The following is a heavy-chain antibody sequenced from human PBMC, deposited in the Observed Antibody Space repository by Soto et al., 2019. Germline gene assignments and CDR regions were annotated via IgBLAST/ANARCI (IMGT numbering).Heavy chain of an antibody. CDR2: ISAYNGNT. V-gene: IGHV1-18*01. J-gene: IGHJ5*02. Sequence: ASVKVSCKASGYTFTSYGISWVRQAPGQGLGWMGWISAYNGNTNYAQKLQGRVTMTTDTSTSTAYMELRSLRSDDTAVYYCARDSSSAPIDWFDPWGQGTLVTVSS. CDR3: ARDSSSAPIDWFDP. D-gene: IGHD6-6*01. CDR1: GYTFTSYG.